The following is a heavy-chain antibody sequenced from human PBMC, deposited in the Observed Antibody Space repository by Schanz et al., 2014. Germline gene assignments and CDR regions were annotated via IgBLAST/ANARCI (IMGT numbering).Heavy chain of an antibody. CDR2: ISGSSIHK. V-gene: IGHV3-11*05. J-gene: IGHJ4*02. CDR3: AEDHAGSDILTALGN. Sequence: QVHLVESGGDLVKPGGSLRLSCAASGFTFSDYYMAWIRQAPGKGLEWVSHISGSSIHKNYADSVKGRFSISRDNGETSVYLQVSSLRVEDTAVYYCAEDHAGSDILTALGNWGQGTLVTVSS. D-gene: IGHD3-9*01. CDR1: GFTFSDYY.